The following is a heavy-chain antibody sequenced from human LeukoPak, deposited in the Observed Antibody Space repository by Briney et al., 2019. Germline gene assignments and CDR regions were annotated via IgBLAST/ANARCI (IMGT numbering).Heavy chain of an antibody. V-gene: IGHV4-59*01. D-gene: IGHD3-3*01. CDR1: GGSITGYY. CDR3: ARSIFAVVPYSDY. CDR2: IYYSGST. J-gene: IGHJ4*02. Sequence: SETLSLTCTVSGGSITGYYWSWIRQPPGKGLEWIGYIYYSGSTNYNPSLKSRVTISVETSKNQVSLRLSSVTAADTAVYYCARSIFAVVPYSDYWGQGTLVTVPS.